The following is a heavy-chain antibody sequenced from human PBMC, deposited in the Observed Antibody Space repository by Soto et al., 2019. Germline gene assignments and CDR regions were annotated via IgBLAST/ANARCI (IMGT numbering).Heavy chain of an antibody. Sequence: QITLKESGPTLVKPTQTLTLTCTFSGFSLSTSGVGVGWIRQPPGKALEWLALIYWDDDKRYSPSLKSRLTITKDTSKNQVVLTMTNIDPVDTATYYCAHRPSKPVVTPWGWFDPWGQGTLVTVSS. CDR2: IYWDDDK. CDR3: AHRPSKPVVTPWGWFDP. J-gene: IGHJ5*02. CDR1: GFSLSTSGVG. D-gene: IGHD7-27*01. V-gene: IGHV2-5*02.